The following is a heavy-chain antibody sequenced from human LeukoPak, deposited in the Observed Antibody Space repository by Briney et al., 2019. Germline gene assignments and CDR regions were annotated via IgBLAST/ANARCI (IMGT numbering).Heavy chain of an antibody. D-gene: IGHD2-21*02. CDR1: GFTFSNYT. CDR2: ITSTSSYM. Sequence: GGSLRLSCAASGFTFSNYTMNWVRQAPGKGLEWVSSITSTSSYMYYADSVKGRFTISRDNAKNSLYLQMNSLRAEDTAVYYCARDCGGDCYLDYWGQGTLVTVSS. J-gene: IGHJ4*02. CDR3: ARDCGGDCYLDY. V-gene: IGHV3-21*06.